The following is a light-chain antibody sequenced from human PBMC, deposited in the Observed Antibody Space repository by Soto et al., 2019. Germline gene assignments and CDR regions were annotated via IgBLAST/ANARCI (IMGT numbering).Light chain of an antibody. CDR1: QSISSW. CDR2: DAS. J-gene: IGKJ3*01. Sequence: DIQMTQSPSTLSATAGDRVTITCRASQSISSWLAWYQHKPGKAPKLLIYDASTLQSGVPSRFSGTASGTDFTLSINSLQPEDFATYYCQQFNNWPVTFGPGTKVDIK. CDR3: QQFNNWPVT. V-gene: IGKV1-5*01.